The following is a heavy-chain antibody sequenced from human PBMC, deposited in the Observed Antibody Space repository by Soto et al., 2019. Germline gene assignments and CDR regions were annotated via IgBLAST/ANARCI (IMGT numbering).Heavy chain of an antibody. D-gene: IGHD3-10*01. V-gene: IGHV3-15*01. CDR1: GFTFTDAW. CDR2: FKSKAEGGTT. CDR3: TTVNRWFGYSFNH. J-gene: IGHJ5*02. Sequence: PGGSLRLSCVASGFTFTDAWMTWVRQAPGKGLEWVGRFKSKAEGGTTDYSAPVKGRFIISRDESKSTLYLQMNSLKSEDTAVYFCTTVNRWFGYSFNHWGQGTLVTVS.